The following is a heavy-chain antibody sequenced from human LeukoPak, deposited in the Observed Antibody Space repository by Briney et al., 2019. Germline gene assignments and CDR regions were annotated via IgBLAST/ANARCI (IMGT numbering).Heavy chain of an antibody. CDR2: IKQDGSEK. CDR3: VRVSCTNGVCYGFDY. J-gene: IGHJ4*02. Sequence: GGSLRLSCAASGFTFSRYWIGWVRQAPGKGLEWVANIKQDGSEKYYVDSVKGRFTISRDNAKNSLYLQMNSLRGEDTAVYYCVRVSCTNGVCYGFDYWGQGTLVTVSS. CDR1: GFTFSRYW. V-gene: IGHV3-7*01. D-gene: IGHD2-8*01.